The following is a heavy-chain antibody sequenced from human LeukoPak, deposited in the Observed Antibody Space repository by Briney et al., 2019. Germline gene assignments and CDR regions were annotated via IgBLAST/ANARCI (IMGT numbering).Heavy chain of an antibody. Sequence: ASVKVSCKASGYTFTGYYMHWVRQAPGQGLEWMGWINPNSGGTNYAQKFQGRVTMTRDTSISTAYMELSRLRSDDTAVYYCARDYNYYDSSGYYPRHDYWGQGTLVTVSS. D-gene: IGHD3-22*01. V-gene: IGHV1-2*02. CDR2: INPNSGGT. CDR1: GYTFTGYY. CDR3: ARDYNYYDSSGYYPRHDY. J-gene: IGHJ4*02.